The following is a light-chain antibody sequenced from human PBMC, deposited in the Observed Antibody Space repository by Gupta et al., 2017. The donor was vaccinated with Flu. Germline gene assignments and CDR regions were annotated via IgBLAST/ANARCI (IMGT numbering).Light chain of an antibody. CDR3: QQLNSYTFT. V-gene: IGKV1-9*01. CDR1: QGLSTY. Sequence: DIQLTQSPSFLSASAGDRVTITCRASQGLSTYLAWYQQKPGEAPKLLIYAASTLQSGVPSRFSGSGSGTEFTLTISSLQPEDFATYYCQQLNSYTFTFGHGTKVDIK. J-gene: IGKJ3*01. CDR2: AAS.